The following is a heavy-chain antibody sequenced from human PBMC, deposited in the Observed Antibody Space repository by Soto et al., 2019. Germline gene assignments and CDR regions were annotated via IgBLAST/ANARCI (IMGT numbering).Heavy chain of an antibody. CDR3: TPYIPEYSSSSLDYYGMDV. V-gene: IGHV3-15*07. Sequence: GGSLRLSCAASGFTFSNAWMNWVRQAPGKGLEWVGRIKSKTDGGTTDYAAPVKGRFTISRDDSKNTLYLQMNSLKTEDTAVYYCTPYIPEYSSSSLDYYGMDVWGQGTTVTVSS. J-gene: IGHJ6*02. CDR1: GFTFSNAW. CDR2: IKSKTDGGTT. D-gene: IGHD6-6*01.